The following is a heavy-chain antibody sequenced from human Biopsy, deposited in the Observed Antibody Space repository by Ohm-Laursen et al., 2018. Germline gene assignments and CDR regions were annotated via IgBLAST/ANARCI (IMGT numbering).Heavy chain of an antibody. CDR1: GESFNGYY. CDR2: INHSGRT. CDR3: VRGVDYSDPCYYYGLDA. D-gene: IGHD5-12*01. Sequence: SETLSLTCAVDGESFNGYYWSWIRQTPGKGLEWIGEINHSGRTNYNPSLKSRVTISVDTSNNQFSLKVRSVTAADTAVYYCVRGVDYSDPCYYYGLDAWGQGTTVTVSS. V-gene: IGHV4-34*01. J-gene: IGHJ6*02.